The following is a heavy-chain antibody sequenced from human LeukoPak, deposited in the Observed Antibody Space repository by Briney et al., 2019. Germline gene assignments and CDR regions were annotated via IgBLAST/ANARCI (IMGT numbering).Heavy chain of an antibody. J-gene: IGHJ5*02. CDR2: IIPILGIA. Sequence: SVKVSCKASGYTFTIYAISWVRQAPGQGLEWMGRIIPILGIANYVQMFLGRVTITADKSTSTAYMELSSLRSEDTAVYYCARYGYDNPDIVVVPAAMGNWFDPWGQGTLVTASS. V-gene: IGHV1-69*04. D-gene: IGHD2-2*01. CDR3: ARYGYDNPDIVVVPAAMGNWFDP. CDR1: GYTFTIYA.